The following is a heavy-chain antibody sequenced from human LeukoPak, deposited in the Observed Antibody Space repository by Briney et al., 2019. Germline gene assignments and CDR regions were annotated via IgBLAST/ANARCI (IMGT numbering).Heavy chain of an antibody. V-gene: IGHV4-59*01. Sequence: SETLSLTCTVSGGSISSYYWSWIRQPPGKGLEWIGCIYYSGSTNYNPSLKSRVTISVDTSKNQFSLKPSSVTAADTAVYYCARSHYYDSSGYGVYFDYWGQGTLVSVAS. CDR2: IYYSGST. CDR1: GGSISSYY. D-gene: IGHD3-22*01. J-gene: IGHJ4*02. CDR3: ARSHYYDSSGYGVYFDY.